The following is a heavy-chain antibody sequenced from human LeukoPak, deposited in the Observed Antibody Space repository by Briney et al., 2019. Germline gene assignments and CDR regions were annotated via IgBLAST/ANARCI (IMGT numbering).Heavy chain of an antibody. Sequence: GESLQISCKGSGYRFTSYWIGWVRQMPGKGLEWMGIIYPGDSDTRYSPSFQGQVTISADKSISTAYLQWSSLKASDTAMYYCARVIPIAVAATEYYFDYWGQGTLVTVSS. CDR2: IYPGDSDT. V-gene: IGHV5-51*01. CDR1: GYRFTSYW. D-gene: IGHD6-19*01. CDR3: ARVIPIAVAATEYYFDY. J-gene: IGHJ4*02.